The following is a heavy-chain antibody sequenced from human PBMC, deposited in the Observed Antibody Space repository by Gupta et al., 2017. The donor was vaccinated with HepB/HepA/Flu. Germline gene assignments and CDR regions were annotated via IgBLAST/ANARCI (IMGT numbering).Heavy chain of an antibody. CDR1: GGTFSRYA. CDR2: IIPMLDMA. J-gene: IGHJ4*02. CDR3: ARGGDCSGGSCYNLPYHFDS. V-gene: IGHV1-69*04. Sequence: QVQLVQSGAEVKKPGSSVKVSCKASGGTFSRYAFSWVRQAPGQGLEWMGSIIPMLDMANYAQNFQGTVTITADKSTNTAYMELHSLRSEDTAVYYCARGGDCSGGSCYNLPYHFDSWGQGTPVTVSS. D-gene: IGHD2-15*01.